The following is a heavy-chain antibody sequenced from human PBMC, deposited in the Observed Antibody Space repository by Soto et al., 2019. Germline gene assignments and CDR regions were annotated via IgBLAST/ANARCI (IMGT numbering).Heavy chain of an antibody. J-gene: IGHJ3*02. V-gene: IGHV3-53*01. CDR2: IYSGGST. CDR3: ARGVVGARAAFDI. D-gene: IGHD1-26*01. CDR1: GFTVSSNY. Sequence: PGGSLRLSXAASGFTVSSNYMSWVRQAPGKGLEWVSVIYSGGSTYYADSVKGRFTISRDNSKNTLYLQMNSLRAEDTAVYYCARGVVGARAAFDIWGQGTMVTVSS.